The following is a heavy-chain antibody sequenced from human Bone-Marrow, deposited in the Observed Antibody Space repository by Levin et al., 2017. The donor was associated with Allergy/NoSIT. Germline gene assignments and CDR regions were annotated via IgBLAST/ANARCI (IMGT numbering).Heavy chain of an antibody. CDR1: GGSINRSPYY. Sequence: SETLSLTCTVSGGSINRSPYYWVWIRQSPGTGLEWIGSIYYIGKTYYNPSLKSRATISVDPSKNQFSLKLGSVSAADTAIYYCAREGTPQSWDYWGQGTLVSVSS. CDR2: IYYIGKT. V-gene: IGHV4-39*07. J-gene: IGHJ4*02. D-gene: IGHD1-14*01. CDR3: AREGTPQSWDY.